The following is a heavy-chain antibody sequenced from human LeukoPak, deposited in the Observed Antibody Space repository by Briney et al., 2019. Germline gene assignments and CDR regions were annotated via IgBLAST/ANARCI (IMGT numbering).Heavy chain of an antibody. J-gene: IGHJ4*02. CDR2: ISAYNDNT. D-gene: IGHD2-15*01. V-gene: IGHV1-18*01. CDR3: ARDDCSGGSCCYFDY. CDR1: GYTFTSNC. Sequence: ASVKVSCNASGYTFTSNCISWVRHAHGEGLEWMGWISAYNDNTNYAQKFQSRVTMTRNTSTSTVYMELSSLRAEDTALYYCARDDCSGGSCCYFDYWGQGTLVTVSS.